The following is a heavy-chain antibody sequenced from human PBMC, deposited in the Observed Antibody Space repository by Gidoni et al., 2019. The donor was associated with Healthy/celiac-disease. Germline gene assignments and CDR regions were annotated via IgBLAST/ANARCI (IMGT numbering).Heavy chain of an antibody. V-gene: IGHV1-18*01. Sequence: QVQLVQSGAEVKKPGASVKVSCKASVYTFTSYGISWVRQAPGQGLEWMGWISAYNGNTNYAQKLQGRVTMTTDTSTSTAYMELRSLRSDDTAVYYCARDPTVTTDSRRENWFDPWGQGTLVTVSS. D-gene: IGHD4-17*01. CDR1: VYTFTSYG. CDR2: ISAYNGNT. J-gene: IGHJ5*02. CDR3: ARDPTVTTDSRRENWFDP.